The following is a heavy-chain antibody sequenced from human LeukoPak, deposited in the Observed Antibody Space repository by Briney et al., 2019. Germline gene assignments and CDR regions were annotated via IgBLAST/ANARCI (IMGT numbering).Heavy chain of an antibody. J-gene: IGHJ4*02. CDR2: INPKSGDT. D-gene: IGHD3-10*01. V-gene: IGHV1-2*02. CDR3: ARDLLWFGELSSY. Sequence: GASVKVSCKASGYTFTGYYMHWVRQAPGQRLEWMGWINPKSGDTKYAQKFQGRVTMTRDTSISTAYMELSRLRSDDTAVYYCARDLLWFGELSSYWGQGTLVTVSS. CDR1: GYTFTGYY.